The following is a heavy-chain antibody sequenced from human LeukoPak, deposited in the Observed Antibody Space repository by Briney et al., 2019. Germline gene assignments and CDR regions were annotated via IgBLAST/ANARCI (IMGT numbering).Heavy chain of an antibody. CDR2: IYYSGST. V-gene: IGHV4-59*08. Sequence: SETLSLTCAVYGGSFSGYYWSWIRQPPGKGLEWIGYIYYSGSTNYNPSLKSRVTISVDTSKNQFSLKLSSVTAADTAVYYCARRYCTNGVCYLDYWGQGTLVTVSS. CDR3: ARRYCTNGVCYLDY. D-gene: IGHD2-8*01. CDR1: GGSFSGYY. J-gene: IGHJ4*02.